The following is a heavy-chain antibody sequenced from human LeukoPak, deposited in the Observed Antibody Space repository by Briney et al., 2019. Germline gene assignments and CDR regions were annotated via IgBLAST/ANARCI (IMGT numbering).Heavy chain of an antibody. J-gene: IGHJ4*02. Sequence: GGSLRLSCAASGFTFSSYWMHWVRQAPGKGLVWVSRISTDGSSTSYADSVKGRFTISRDNAKNTLYLQMNSLRAEDTAVYYCARARAGNFDYWGQGTLVTVSS. CDR2: ISTDGSST. CDR1: GFTFSSYW. CDR3: ARARAGNFDY. V-gene: IGHV3-74*01.